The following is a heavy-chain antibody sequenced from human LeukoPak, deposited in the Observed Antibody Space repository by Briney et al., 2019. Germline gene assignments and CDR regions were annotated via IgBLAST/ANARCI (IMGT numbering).Heavy chain of an antibody. Sequence: GGSLRLSCAASGFTFSGYAMSWVRQAPGKGLEWVSTISDNGGRTYYADSVKGRFTISRDNSKNTLFLQMNSLRAEDSAVYYCAKFRAMIYYDSPSGAFDIWGQGTLVTVSS. CDR1: GFTFSGYA. CDR3: AKFRAMIYYDSPSGAFDI. D-gene: IGHD3-22*01. J-gene: IGHJ4*02. V-gene: IGHV3-23*01. CDR2: ISDNGGRT.